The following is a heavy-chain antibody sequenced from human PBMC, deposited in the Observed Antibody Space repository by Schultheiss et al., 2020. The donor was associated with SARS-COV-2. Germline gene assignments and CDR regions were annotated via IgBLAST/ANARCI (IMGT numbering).Heavy chain of an antibody. D-gene: IGHD5-24*01. CDR2: ISAYNGNT. V-gene: IGHV1-18*01. Sequence: ASVKVSCKASGYTFTSYGISWVRQAPGQGLEWMGWISAYNGNTDYAQKLKGRITMTTETSTSTAYMELRSLRSDDTAVYYCARDPGEMATISFDYWGQGTLVTVSS. CDR1: GYTFTSYG. CDR3: ARDPGEMATISFDY. J-gene: IGHJ4*02.